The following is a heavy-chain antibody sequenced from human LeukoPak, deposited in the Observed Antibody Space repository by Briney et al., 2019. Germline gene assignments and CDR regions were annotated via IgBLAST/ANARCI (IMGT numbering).Heavy chain of an antibody. V-gene: IGHV4-39*07. CDR3: AREGSGWYRPFDY. Sequence: SETLSLTCTVSGGSISSSSYYWGWIRQPPGKGLEWIGSIYYSGSTYYNPSLKSRVTISVDTSKNQFSLKLSSVTAADTAVYYCAREGSGWYRPFDYWGQGTLVTVSS. CDR1: GGSISSSSYY. D-gene: IGHD6-19*01. CDR2: IYYSGST. J-gene: IGHJ4*02.